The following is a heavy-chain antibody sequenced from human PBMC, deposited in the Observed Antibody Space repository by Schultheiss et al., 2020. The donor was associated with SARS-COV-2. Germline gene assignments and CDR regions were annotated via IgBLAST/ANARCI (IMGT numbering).Heavy chain of an antibody. D-gene: IGHD5-12*01. J-gene: IGHJ6*02. CDR1: GFTFGTYN. Sequence: GGSLRLSCAASGFTFGTYNMHWVRQAPGKGLEFVASIRSSGRDIYYADSMQGRFTVSRDNANNSLYLQMHSLRAEDTAVYYCARDRVVATIRGTNYYYYGMDVWGQGTTVTVSS. V-gene: IGHV3-21*01. CDR3: ARDRVVATIRGTNYYYYGMDV. CDR2: IRSSGRDI.